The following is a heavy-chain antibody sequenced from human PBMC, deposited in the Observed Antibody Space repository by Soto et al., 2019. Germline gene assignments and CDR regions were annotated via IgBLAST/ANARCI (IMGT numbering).Heavy chain of an antibody. D-gene: IGHD6-13*01. Sequence: QVTLKESGPVLVKPTETLTLTCTVSGFSLSNARMGVSWIRQPPGKALEWLAHIFSNDEKSYSTSLKSRLTTXKXTXXSQVVLTMTNMDPVDTATYYCARIQAAAGSNWFDPWGQGTLVTVSS. CDR1: GFSLSNARMG. CDR3: ARIQAAAGSNWFDP. V-gene: IGHV2-26*01. J-gene: IGHJ5*02. CDR2: IFSNDEK.